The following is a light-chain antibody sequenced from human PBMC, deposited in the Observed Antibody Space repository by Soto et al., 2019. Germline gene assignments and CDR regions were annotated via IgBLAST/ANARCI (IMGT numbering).Light chain of an antibody. CDR2: AAS. Sequence: ESVLTQSPGTLSLSPGERAALSCRASQSVSSSYLAWYQQKSGQAPRLLIYAASTRTTGIPDRFSGSGSGTDVSLPISRLEHDDFVVYFYQLYGSCPPTYTFGQGTKLEIK. V-gene: IGKV3-20*01. CDR3: QLYGSCPPTYT. J-gene: IGKJ2*01. CDR1: QSVSSSY.